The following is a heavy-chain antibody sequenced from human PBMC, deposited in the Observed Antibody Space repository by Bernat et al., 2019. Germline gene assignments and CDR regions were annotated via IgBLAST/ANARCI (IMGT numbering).Heavy chain of an antibody. Sequence: EVQLVQSGAEVKKPGESLKISCKGSGYSFTSYWIGWVRQMPGKGLEWMGIIYPGDSDTRYSPSFQGQVTISADKSISTAYLQWSSLKASDTAMYYCARQTDTYLYGSGSLYNWFDPWGQGTLVTVSS. J-gene: IGHJ5*02. D-gene: IGHD3-10*01. CDR3: ARQTDTYLYGSGSLYNWFDP. CDR1: GYSFTSYW. CDR2: IYPGDSDT. V-gene: IGHV5-51*01.